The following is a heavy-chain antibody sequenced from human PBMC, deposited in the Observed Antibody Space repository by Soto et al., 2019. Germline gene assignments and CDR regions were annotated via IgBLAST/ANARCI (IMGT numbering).Heavy chain of an antibody. CDR2: ISVDGGGT. CDR3: AKNIRGRSYYYYYYMDV. J-gene: IGHJ6*03. D-gene: IGHD1-26*01. CDR1: GFTLSDYW. V-gene: IGHV3-74*01. Sequence: GGSLRLSCAASGFTLSDYWMHWVRQVPGKGLLWVSRISVDGGGTTYADSVKGRFTISRDNSKNTLYLQMNSLRAEDTAVYYCAKNIRGRSYYYYYYMDVWGKGTTVTVSS.